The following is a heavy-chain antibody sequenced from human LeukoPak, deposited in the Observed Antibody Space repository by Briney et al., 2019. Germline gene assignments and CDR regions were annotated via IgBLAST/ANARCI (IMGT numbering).Heavy chain of an antibody. CDR1: GYTFTSYD. CDR3: ARGRALRFLEWLPEGRSSSFGY. Sequence: APVKVSCKASGYTFTSYDINWVRQATGQGLEWMGWMNPNSGNTGYAQKFQGRVTITRNTSISTAYMELSSLRSEDTAVYYCARGRALRFLEWLPEGRSSSFGYWGQGTLVTVSS. J-gene: IGHJ4*02. CDR2: MNPNSGNT. V-gene: IGHV1-8*03. D-gene: IGHD3-3*01.